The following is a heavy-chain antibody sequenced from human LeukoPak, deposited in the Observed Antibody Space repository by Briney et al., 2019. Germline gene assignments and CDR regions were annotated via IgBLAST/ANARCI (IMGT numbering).Heavy chain of an antibody. CDR2: TSGSSSYI. Sequence: PWGSLRLSCAASGFTFSTYSMNWVRQAPGKGLEWVSSTSGSSSYIYYADSVKGRVTISRDNAKNSLYLQMNSLRAEDTAVYYCARVQWGVHGMDVWGQGTTVAVSS. CDR1: GFTFSTYS. J-gene: IGHJ6*02. D-gene: IGHD2-8*01. CDR3: ARVQWGVHGMDV. V-gene: IGHV3-21*01.